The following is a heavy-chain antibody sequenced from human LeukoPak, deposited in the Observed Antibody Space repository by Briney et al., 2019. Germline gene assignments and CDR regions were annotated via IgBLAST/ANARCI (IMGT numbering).Heavy chain of an antibody. V-gene: IGHV3-11*04. J-gene: IGHJ4*02. CDR1: GFKFSDSY. CDR3: ARGLWFGELRGAYYFDY. Sequence: GGSLRLSCVASGFKFSDSYMNWIRQAPGKGLEWISYITSSGTTMYYADSVKGRFTISRDNSKNTLYLQMNSLRAEDTAVYYCARGLWFGELRGAYYFDYWGQGTLVTVSS. CDR2: ITSSGTTM. D-gene: IGHD3-10*01.